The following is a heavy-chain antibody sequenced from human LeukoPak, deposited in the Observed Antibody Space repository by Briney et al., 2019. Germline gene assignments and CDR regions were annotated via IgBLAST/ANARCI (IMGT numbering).Heavy chain of an antibody. J-gene: IGHJ4*02. D-gene: IGHD6-19*01. Sequence: ASVKVSCKASGYTFTGYYMHWVRQAPGQGLEWMGWINPNSGGTNYAQKFQGRVTITADKSTSTAYMELSSLRSEDTAVYYCARVLPAVAGSWAHYFDYWGQGTLVTVSS. CDR1: GYTFTGYY. CDR2: INPNSGGT. CDR3: ARVLPAVAGSWAHYFDY. V-gene: IGHV1-2*02.